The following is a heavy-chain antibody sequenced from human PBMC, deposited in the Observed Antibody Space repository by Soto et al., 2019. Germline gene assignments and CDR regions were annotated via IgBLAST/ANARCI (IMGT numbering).Heavy chain of an antibody. D-gene: IGHD2-2*01. CDR1: GGSISSYY. Sequence: SETLSLTCTVSGGSISSYYWSWIRQPPGKGLEWIGYIYYSGSTNYNPSLKSRVTISVDTSKNQFSLKLSSVTAADTAVYYCARGCSSTSCYPAYYGMDVWGQGTTVTVSS. V-gene: IGHV4-59*01. J-gene: IGHJ6*02. CDR3: ARGCSSTSCYPAYYGMDV. CDR2: IYYSGST.